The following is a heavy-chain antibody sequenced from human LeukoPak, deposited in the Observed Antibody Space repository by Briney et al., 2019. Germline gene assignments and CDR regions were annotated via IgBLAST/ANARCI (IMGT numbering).Heavy chain of an antibody. D-gene: IGHD1-14*01. CDR1: GFTFSSYS. V-gene: IGHV3-53*01. Sequence: GGSLRLSCAASGFTFSSYSMNWVRQAPGKGLEWVSVIYTGSLSYYTDSVKGRFTISRDKSNNTLYLQMNSLRDEDTAVCYCAREGGLTEGGFDYWGQGTLVTVS. J-gene: IGHJ4*02. CDR2: IYTGSLS. CDR3: AREGGLTEGGFDY.